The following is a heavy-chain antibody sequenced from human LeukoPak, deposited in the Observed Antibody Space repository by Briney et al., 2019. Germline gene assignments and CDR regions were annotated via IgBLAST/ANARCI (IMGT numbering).Heavy chain of an antibody. J-gene: IGHJ4*02. CDR3: ASHGHQRTFDY. CDR1: VYTFTSYG. CDR2: ISAYNGNT. Sequence: WASVKVSCKASVYTFTSYGISWVRQAPGQGLEWMGWISAYNGNTNYVQKLQGRVTMTTDTSTRTAYMELRSLRSDDTAVYYCASHGHQRTFDYWGQGTLVTVSS. V-gene: IGHV1-18*01.